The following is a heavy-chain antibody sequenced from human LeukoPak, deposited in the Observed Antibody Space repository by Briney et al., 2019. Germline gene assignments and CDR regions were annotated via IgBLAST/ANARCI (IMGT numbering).Heavy chain of an antibody. CDR2: IYTSGST. Sequence: SETLSLTCTVSGGSISSYYWSWIRQPAGKGLEWIGRIYTSGSTNYNPSLKSRVTMSVDTSKNQFSLKLSSVTAADTAVYYCASSSHDSSGYYGYFQHWGQGTLVTVSS. J-gene: IGHJ1*01. CDR1: GGSISSYY. V-gene: IGHV4-4*07. D-gene: IGHD3-22*01. CDR3: ASSSHDSSGYYGYFQH.